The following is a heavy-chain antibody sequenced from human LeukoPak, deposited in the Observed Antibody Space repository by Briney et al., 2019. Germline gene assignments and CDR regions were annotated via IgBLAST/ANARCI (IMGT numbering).Heavy chain of an antibody. D-gene: IGHD2-2*01. CDR3: SKRDCSRTSCFYWYFDL. J-gene: IGHJ2*01. CDR2: IYYSGST. Sequence: PSETLSLTCAVYGGSFSGYYWSWIRQPPGKGLEWIGSIYYSGSTNYSPSLKSRVTISVDTSQNQFSLKLSSVTAADTAVYYCSKRDCSRTSCFYWYFDLWGRGTLLTVSS. CDR1: GGSFSGYY. V-gene: IGHV4-34*01.